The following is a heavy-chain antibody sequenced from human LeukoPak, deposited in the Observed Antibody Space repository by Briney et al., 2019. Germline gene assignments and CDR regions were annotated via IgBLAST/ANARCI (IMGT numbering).Heavy chain of an antibody. D-gene: IGHD2-15*01. CDR2: IKQDGSEK. CDR1: GFTFSSYW. CDR3: ARDKVGGVVAASPFDP. J-gene: IGHJ5*02. Sequence: GGSLRLSCAASGFTFSSYWMSWVRQAPGKGLEWVANIKQDGSEKYYVDSVKGRFTISRDNAKNSLYLQMNSLRAGDTAVYYCARDKVGGVVAASPFDPWGQGTLVTVSS. V-gene: IGHV3-7*01.